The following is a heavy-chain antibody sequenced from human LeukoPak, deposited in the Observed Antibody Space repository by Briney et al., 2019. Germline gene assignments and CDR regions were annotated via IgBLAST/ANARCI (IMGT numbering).Heavy chain of an antibody. CDR2: IYYSGST. Sequence: PSETLSLTCTVSGGSISSGGYYWSWIRQHPGKGLEWIGYIYYSGSTYYNPSLKSRVTISVDTSKNQFSLKLSSVTAADTAVYYCGYGSGSYSYYGMDVWGQGTTVTVSS. V-gene: IGHV4-31*03. D-gene: IGHD3-10*01. CDR1: GGSISSGGYY. J-gene: IGHJ6*02. CDR3: GYGSGSYSYYGMDV.